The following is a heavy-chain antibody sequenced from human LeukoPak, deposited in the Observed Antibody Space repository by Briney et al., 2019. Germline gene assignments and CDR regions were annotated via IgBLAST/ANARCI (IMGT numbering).Heavy chain of an antibody. CDR3: ARTGDTERFDY. J-gene: IGHJ4*02. CDR1: GFTFSNYG. V-gene: IGHV3-33*01. Sequence: GGSLRLSCAASGFTFSNYGMHWVRQAPGKGLEWVALIRYDGSKKDYADSVKGRFTISRDNSKNTLHLQMNSLRAEDTAVYYCARTGDTERFDYWGQGTLVTVSS. CDR2: IRYDGSKK. D-gene: IGHD5-18*01.